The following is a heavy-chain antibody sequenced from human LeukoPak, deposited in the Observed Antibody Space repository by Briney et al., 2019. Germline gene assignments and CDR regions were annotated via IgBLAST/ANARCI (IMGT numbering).Heavy chain of an antibody. V-gene: IGHV3-64*04. D-gene: IGHD6-19*01. J-gene: IGHJ4*02. CDR2: ISDNGLST. Sequence: GGSLRLSCSASGFTFSSYPMHWVRQAPGKGLQYVSVISDNGLSTSYADSVKGRFTISRDNSKNTLYLQMNSLRAEDTAVYYCAREVAVLPGYFDYWGQGTLVTVSS. CDR3: AREVAVLPGYFDY. CDR1: GFTFSSYP.